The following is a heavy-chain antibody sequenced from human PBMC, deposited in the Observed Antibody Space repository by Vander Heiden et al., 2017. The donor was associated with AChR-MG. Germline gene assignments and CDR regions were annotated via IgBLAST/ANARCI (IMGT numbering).Heavy chain of an antibody. Sequence: EVQLLESGGGLVQPGGSLRLSCAASGFTFSSYAMSWVRQAPGKGLEWVSAISGSGGSTYYADSVKGRFTISRDNSKNTLYLQMNSLRAEDTAVYYCAKALGYQLLKTRNDAFDIWGQGTMVTVSS. CDR3: AKALGYQLLKTRNDAFDI. J-gene: IGHJ3*02. CDR1: GFTFSSYA. CDR2: ISGSGGST. D-gene: IGHD2-2*01. V-gene: IGHV3-23*01.